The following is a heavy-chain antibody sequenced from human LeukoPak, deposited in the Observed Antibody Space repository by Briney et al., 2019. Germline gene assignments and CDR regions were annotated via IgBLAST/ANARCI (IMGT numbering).Heavy chain of an antibody. CDR2: ISGSGGST. CDR1: GFIFSRYA. V-gene: IGHV3-23*01. CDR3: ARALPSPLYSGSYADAFDI. J-gene: IGHJ3*02. D-gene: IGHD1-26*01. Sequence: PGGSLRLSCAASGFIFSRYAMTWVRQAPGKGLEWVSVISGSGGSTYYADSVKGRFTISRDNAKNSLYLQMNSLRAEDTAVYYCARALPSPLYSGSYADAFDIWGQGTMVTVSS.